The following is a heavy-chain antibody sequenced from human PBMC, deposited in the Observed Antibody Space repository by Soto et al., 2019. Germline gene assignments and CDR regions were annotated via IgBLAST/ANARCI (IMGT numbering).Heavy chain of an antibody. CDR3: VTELGGFEY. J-gene: IGHJ4*02. CDR2: ISSDGTNK. V-gene: IGHV3-30-3*01. Sequence: QVQLVESGGGVVQPGRSLRLSCAASGFIFSNFGMHWVRQAPGKGLEWMAVISSDGTNKYYADSVKGRFTISRDNSNNTLYVQMSSLRAEDTAVYYCVTELGGFEYWGQGTLLTVSS. D-gene: IGHD3-16*01. CDR1: GFIFSNFG.